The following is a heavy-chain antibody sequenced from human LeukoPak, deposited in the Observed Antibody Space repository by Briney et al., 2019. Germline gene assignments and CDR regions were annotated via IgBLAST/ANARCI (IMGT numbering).Heavy chain of an antibody. J-gene: IGHJ4*02. D-gene: IGHD3-10*01. CDR3: ARDRSYYTFDY. CDR2: INHSGST. V-gene: IGHV4-34*01. Sequence: SETLSLTCAVYGGSFSGYYWSWIRQPPGKGLEWIGEINHSGSTNYNPSLKSRVTISVDTSKNQFSLKLNSVTAADTAGYYCARDRSYYTFDYWGQGTLVTVSA. CDR1: GGSFSGYY.